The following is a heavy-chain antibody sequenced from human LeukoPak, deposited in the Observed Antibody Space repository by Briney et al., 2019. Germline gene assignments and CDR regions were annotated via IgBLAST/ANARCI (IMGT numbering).Heavy chain of an antibody. CDR2: ITDGGGST. V-gene: IGHV3-23*01. J-gene: IGHJ4*02. D-gene: IGHD2-21*01. CDR3: ARSVHIGYHDY. Sequence: GGSLRLSCAASGFTFSIYSMNWVRQAPGKGLEWVSAITDGGGSTYYADSVKGRFTISRDNSRNTLYLQMNSLRPEDTAVYFCARSVHIGYHDYWGQGTLVTVSS. CDR1: GFTFSIYS.